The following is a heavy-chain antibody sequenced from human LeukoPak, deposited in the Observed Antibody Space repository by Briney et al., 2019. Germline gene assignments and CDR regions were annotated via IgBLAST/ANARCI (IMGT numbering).Heavy chain of an antibody. V-gene: IGHV4-30-4*08. CDR3: ARYDYSNYRGTDWFDP. J-gene: IGHJ5*02. D-gene: IGHD4-11*01. CDR2: IFYSGST. Sequence: SETLSLTCTVSGGSISSGDFYWSWIRQPPGKGLEWIAYIFYSGSTYYNPSLKSRVTISVDTSKNQFSLKLSSVTAADTAVYYCARYDYSNYRGTDWFDPWGRGTLVTVSS. CDR1: GGSISSGDFY.